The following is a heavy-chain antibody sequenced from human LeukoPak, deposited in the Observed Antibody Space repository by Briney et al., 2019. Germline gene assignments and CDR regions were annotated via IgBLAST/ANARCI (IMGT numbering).Heavy chain of an antibody. J-gene: IGHJ4*02. Sequence: PGGSLRLSCSASGFTFSSSPMHWVRQAPGKGLEYVSAITNDGGSTYSADSVKGRFTISRDNSKNTLYLQMSSLRPDDTAVYYYVKPQYSSGWLGYWGQGTLVTVSS. V-gene: IGHV3-64D*06. CDR2: ITNDGGST. CDR3: VKPQYSSGWLGY. CDR1: GFTFSSSP. D-gene: IGHD6-19*01.